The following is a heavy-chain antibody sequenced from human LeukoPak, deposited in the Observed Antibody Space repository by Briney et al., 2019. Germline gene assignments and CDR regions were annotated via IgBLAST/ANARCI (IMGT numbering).Heavy chain of an antibody. D-gene: IGHD7-27*01. CDR1: GYIFTSYY. CDR3: ARRAGDHYYFDY. CDR2: TNPSSGST. V-gene: IGHV1-46*01. J-gene: IGHJ4*02. Sequence: ASVKVSCKASGYIFTSYYMHWVRQAPGQGLEWMGKTNPSSGSTSYAQKFQDRVKMTRDTSRSTVYMELSSLRSEDTAVYYCARRAGDHYYFDYWGQGTLVTVSS.